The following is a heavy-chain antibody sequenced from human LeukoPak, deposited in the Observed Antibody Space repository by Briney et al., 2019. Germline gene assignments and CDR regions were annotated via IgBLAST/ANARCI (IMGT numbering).Heavy chain of an antibody. CDR1: GFTFSDYS. D-gene: IGHD1-26*01. CDR2: ISGSGGST. CDR3: AKDPRELRIPNWFDP. V-gene: IGHV3-23*01. J-gene: IGHJ5*02. Sequence: PGGSLRLSCAASGFTFSDYSMNWVRQAPGKGLEWVSAISGSGGSTYYADSVKGRFTISRDNSKNTLYLQMNSLRAEDTAVYYCAKDPRELRIPNWFDPWGQGTLVTVSS.